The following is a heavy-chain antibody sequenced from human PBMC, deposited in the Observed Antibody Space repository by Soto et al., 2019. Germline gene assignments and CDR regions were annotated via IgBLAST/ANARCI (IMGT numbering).Heavy chain of an antibody. D-gene: IGHD5-12*01. CDR2: ISWNSGSI. J-gene: IGHJ4*02. V-gene: IGHV3-9*01. CDR3: AKDSKGYSAYYFDY. Sequence: GGSLRLSCAASGFTFDDYAMHWVRQAPGKGLEWVSGISWNSGSIGYVDSVKGRFTISRDNAKNSLYLQMNSLRAEDTALYYCAKDSKGYSAYYFDYWGQGTLVTVSS. CDR1: GFTFDDYA.